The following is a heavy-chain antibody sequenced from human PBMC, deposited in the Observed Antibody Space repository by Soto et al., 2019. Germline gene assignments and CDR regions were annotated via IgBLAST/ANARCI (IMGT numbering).Heavy chain of an antibody. J-gene: IGHJ4*02. D-gene: IGHD6-13*01. CDR2: ISAYNGNT. CDR1: GYTFTSYG. Sequence: QVQLVQSGAEVKKPGASVKVSCKASGYTFTSYGISWVRQAPGQGLEWMGWISAYNGNTNYAQKLQGRVTMTTDTSTSTAYMELRSLRADDTAVYYCASFGSSAPHPSLGDYWGQGTLVTVSS. V-gene: IGHV1-18*01. CDR3: ASFGSSAPHPSLGDY.